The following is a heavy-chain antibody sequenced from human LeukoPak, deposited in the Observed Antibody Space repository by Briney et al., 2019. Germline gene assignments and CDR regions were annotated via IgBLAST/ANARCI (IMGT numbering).Heavy chain of an antibody. V-gene: IGHV3-30*02. D-gene: IGHD2-2*02. CDR2: IRYDGSNK. J-gene: IGHJ3*02. CDR1: GFTFSSYG. Sequence: GGSLRLSCAASGFTFSSYGMHWVRQAPGKGLEWVAFIRYDGSNKYYADSVKGRFTISRDNSKNTLYLQMNSLRAEDTAVYYCAKDRPDIVVVPAAIGGDAFDIWGQGTMVTVSS. CDR3: AKDRPDIVVVPAAIGGDAFDI.